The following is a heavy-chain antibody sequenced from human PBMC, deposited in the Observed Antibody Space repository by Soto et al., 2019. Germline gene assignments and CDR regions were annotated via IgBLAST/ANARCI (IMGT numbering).Heavy chain of an antibody. CDR2: IIPIFGTA. CDR3: ARAGSYDSSGSYKHWFDP. V-gene: IGHV1-69*13. J-gene: IGHJ5*02. Sequence: SVKEYFKASGGTFSSYAISLVRQAPGQGLEWMGGIIPIFGTANYAQKFQGRVTITADESTSTAYMELSRLRSEDTALYYCARAGSYDSSGSYKHWFDPWGQGTMVTVSS. CDR1: GGTFSSYA. D-gene: IGHD3-22*01.